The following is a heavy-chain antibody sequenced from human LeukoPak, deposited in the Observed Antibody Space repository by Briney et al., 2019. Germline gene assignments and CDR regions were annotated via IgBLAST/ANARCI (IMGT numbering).Heavy chain of an antibody. CDR2: IYTSGST. CDR1: GGSISSGSYY. V-gene: IGHV4-61*02. J-gene: IGHJ6*02. CDR3: ARTSSGVSDGMDV. D-gene: IGHD3-22*01. Sequence: SQTLSLTCTVSGGSISSGSYYWSWLRQPAGKGLEWIGRIYTSGSTNYNPSLRSRVTISVDTSKNQFSLKLSSVTAADTAVYYCARTSSGVSDGMDVWGQGTTVTVSS.